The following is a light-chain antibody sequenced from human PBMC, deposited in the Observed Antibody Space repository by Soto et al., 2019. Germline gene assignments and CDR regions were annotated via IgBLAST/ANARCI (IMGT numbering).Light chain of an antibody. J-gene: IGKJ3*01. CDR1: QSVSSY. CDR2: DAS. CDR3: QQRSHWPPT. Sequence: EIVLTQSPATLSLSPGERATLSCRASQSVSSYLAWYQQKPGQAPMLLIYDASNRDTGIPARFSGSGSGTDFTLNISSLEPEDVAVYYCQQRSHWPPTFGPGTKVDIK. V-gene: IGKV3-11*01.